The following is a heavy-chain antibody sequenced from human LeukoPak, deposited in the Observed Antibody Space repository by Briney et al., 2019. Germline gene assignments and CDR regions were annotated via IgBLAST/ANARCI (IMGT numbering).Heavy chain of an antibody. CDR3: AKDLMRDRWFGES. CDR1: GFTFSNYW. CDR2: IKQDGSER. D-gene: IGHD3-10*01. Sequence: GGSLRLSCAASGFTFSNYWLSWVRQAPGKGLEWVANIKQDGSERYYVDSVKGRFSISRDNAKKSLYLQMNSLRAEDSAVYYCAKDLMRDRWFGESWGQGTLVTVSS. V-gene: IGHV3-7*01. J-gene: IGHJ5*02.